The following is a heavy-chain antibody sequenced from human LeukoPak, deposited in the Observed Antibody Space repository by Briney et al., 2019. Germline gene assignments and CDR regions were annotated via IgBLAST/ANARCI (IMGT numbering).Heavy chain of an antibody. CDR3: ARDYSYGLDY. CDR1: GFTFSNSW. D-gene: IGHD3-16*02. CDR2: INSDGTST. V-gene: IGHV3-74*01. Sequence: GGSLRLSCAASGFTFSNSWMHWVRQVPGKGLVWVSHINSDGTSTTYADSVRGRFTTSRDNAKNTVYLQMNSLRAEDMAVYYCARDYSYGLDYWGQGTLVAVSS. J-gene: IGHJ4*02.